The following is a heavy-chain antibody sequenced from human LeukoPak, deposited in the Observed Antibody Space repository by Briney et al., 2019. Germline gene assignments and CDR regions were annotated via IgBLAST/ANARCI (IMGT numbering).Heavy chain of an antibody. CDR3: ARHGPYGIDY. Sequence: GESLNLSCKASGYSGTSYWIGGVRELPGNLLEWMGIIYPGDSETRYSPSFQGQVTISADKSISTAYLQWSSLKASDTAMYYCARHGPYGIDYWGQGTLVTVSS. V-gene: IGHV5-51*01. J-gene: IGHJ4*02. CDR1: GYSGTSYW. D-gene: IGHD4-17*01. CDR2: IYPGDSET.